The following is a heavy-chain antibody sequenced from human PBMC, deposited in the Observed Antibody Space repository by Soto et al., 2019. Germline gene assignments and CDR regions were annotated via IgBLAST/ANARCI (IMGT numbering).Heavy chain of an antibody. CDR2: IIPILGIA. Sequence: QVQLVQSGAEVKKPGSSVKVSCKASGGTFSSYTISWVRQAPGQGLEWMGRIIPILGIANYAQKFQGRVTITADKPTSTAYMERSSLRSEDTAVYYCARDCGGDCYSAWGFDPWGQGTLVTVSS. J-gene: IGHJ5*02. CDR1: GGTFSSYT. V-gene: IGHV1-69*08. CDR3: ARDCGGDCYSAWGFDP. D-gene: IGHD2-21*02.